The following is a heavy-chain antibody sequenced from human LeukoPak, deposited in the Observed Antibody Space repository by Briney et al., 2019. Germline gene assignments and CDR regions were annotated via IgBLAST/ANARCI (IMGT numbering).Heavy chain of an antibody. CDR2: IWYDGSNT. CDR1: GFTFSIYG. Sequence: GGSLRLSCAASGFTFSIYGMHWVRQAPGKGLEWVAVIWYDGSNTYYADSVKGRFTISRDNSKNTLYLQMNSLRAEDTAVYYRAKDGEAYCGGNCYSYNYYYMDVWGKGTTVTVSS. CDR3: AKDGEAYCGGNCYSYNYYYMDV. V-gene: IGHV3-30*02. J-gene: IGHJ6*03. D-gene: IGHD2-21*01.